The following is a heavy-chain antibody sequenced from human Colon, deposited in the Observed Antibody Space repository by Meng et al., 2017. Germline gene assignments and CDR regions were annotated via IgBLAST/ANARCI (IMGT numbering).Heavy chain of an antibody. V-gene: IGHV4-39*07. CDR1: AATRGSGDSC. D-gene: IGHD3-9*01. CDR2: MHFSGTT. J-gene: IGHJ5*02. CDR3: AKSNALTGMS. Sequence: LRHSCSGLVKPSESLAPTCTVRAATRGSGDSCWALIRQPPGKGLEWLGSMHFSGTTYHNPSLKSRVTISIDTSKNQFSLKLSSVTAADTAVYYCAKSNALTGMSWGQGTLVTVSS.